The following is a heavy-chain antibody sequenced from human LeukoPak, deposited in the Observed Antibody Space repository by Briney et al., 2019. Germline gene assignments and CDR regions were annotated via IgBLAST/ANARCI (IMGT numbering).Heavy chain of an antibody. CDR3: ARDKGIAVAYDY. J-gene: IGHJ4*02. CDR1: GFTFSSYW. V-gene: IGHV3-74*01. Sequence: PGGSLRLSCAASGFTFSSYWMHWVRQAPGKGLVWVSRINSDGSSTSYADSVKGRFTISRDNVKNTLYLQMNSLRAEDTAVYYCARDKGIAVAYDYWGQGTLVTVSS. CDR2: INSDGSST. D-gene: IGHD6-19*01.